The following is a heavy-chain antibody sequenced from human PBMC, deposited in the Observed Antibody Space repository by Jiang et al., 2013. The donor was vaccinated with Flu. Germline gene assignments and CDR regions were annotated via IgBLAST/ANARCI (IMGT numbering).Heavy chain of an antibody. CDR1: GYTLTSYG. Sequence: SGAEVKKPGASVKVSCKASGYTLTSYGISWVRQAPGQGLEWMGWISVYNGNTHYAQKLQDRVTMTTDTSTSTAYMELRSLRSDDSAVYYCARDSPRTITSGSYLDYWGQGTLVTVSS. CDR2: ISVYNGNT. V-gene: IGHV1-18*01. J-gene: IGHJ4*02. D-gene: IGHD1-26*01. CDR3: ARDSPRTITSGSYLDY.